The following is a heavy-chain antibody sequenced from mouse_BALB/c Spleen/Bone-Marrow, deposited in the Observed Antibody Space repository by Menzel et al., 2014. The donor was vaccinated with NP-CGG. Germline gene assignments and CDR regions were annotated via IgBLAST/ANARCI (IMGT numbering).Heavy chain of an antibody. CDR2: IWGGGST. Sequence: VKLVESGPGLVAPSQSLSITCTVSGFSLSRYTVHWVRQPPGKGLEWLGMIWGGGSTDYNSALKSRLSISKDNSKSQVVLKMNSLQTDDTAMYYCASRPISSALYATDYWGQGTSVTVSS. J-gene: IGHJ4*01. CDR1: GFSLSRYT. V-gene: IGHV2-6-4*01. CDR3: ASRPISSALYATDY.